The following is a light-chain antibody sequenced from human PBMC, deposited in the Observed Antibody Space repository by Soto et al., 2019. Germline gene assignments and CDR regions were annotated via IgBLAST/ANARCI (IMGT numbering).Light chain of an antibody. CDR2: GNP. V-gene: IGLV1-40*01. CDR3: QCNDNSLSGHVV. CDR1: SSNIGAGYD. J-gene: IGLJ2*01. Sequence: QSVLTQPPSVSGAPGQRVTISCTGSSSNIGAGYDVQWYQQLSGTAPKLLIFGNPNRPSGVPDRFSGSKSGTSASLAITGLRAEDEAEYYCQCNDNSLSGHVVFGGGTKLTVL.